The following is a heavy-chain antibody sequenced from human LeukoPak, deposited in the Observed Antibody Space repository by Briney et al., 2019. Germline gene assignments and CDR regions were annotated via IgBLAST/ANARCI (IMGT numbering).Heavy chain of an antibody. CDR1: GFTFDDYA. V-gene: IGHV3-23*01. J-gene: IGHJ4*02. CDR3: ARSHASCGPVDY. CDR2: ISGSGGST. D-gene: IGHD3-22*01. Sequence: GGSLRLSCAASGFTFDDYAMHWVRQAPGKGLEWVSAISGSGGSTFYADSVQGRFTFSRDNSKNILYLQMNSLRAEDTAVYYCARSHASCGPVDYWGQGPLVTVSS.